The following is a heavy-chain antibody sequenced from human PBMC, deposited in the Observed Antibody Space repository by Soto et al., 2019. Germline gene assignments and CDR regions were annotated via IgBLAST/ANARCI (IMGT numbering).Heavy chain of an antibody. V-gene: IGHV4-39*01. CDR2: IYYSGST. CDR1: GGSISSSSYY. Sequence: ETLSLTCTVSGGSISSSSYYWGWIRQPPGKGLEWIGSIYYSGSTYYNPSLKSRVTISVDTSKNQFSLKLSSVTAADTAVYYCASLPIAAAGTYYYYGMDVWGQGTTVTVSS. CDR3: ASLPIAAAGTYYYYGMDV. D-gene: IGHD6-13*01. J-gene: IGHJ6*02.